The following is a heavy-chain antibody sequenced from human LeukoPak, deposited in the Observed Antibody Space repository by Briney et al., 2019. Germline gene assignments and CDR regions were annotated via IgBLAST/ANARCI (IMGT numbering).Heavy chain of an antibody. CDR1: GYTFTSYS. V-gene: IGHV1-46*01. Sequence: GASVKVSCKASGYTFTSYSIHWVRQAPGQGLEWMGIINPSGGTTTYTQKFQGRVTMTRDMSTSTVYMELSSLRSEDTRVYYCAREGGDTPMVKFAAWGQGTLVTVSS. CDR2: INPSGGTT. D-gene: IGHD5-18*01. J-gene: IGHJ5*02. CDR3: AREGGDTPMVKFAA.